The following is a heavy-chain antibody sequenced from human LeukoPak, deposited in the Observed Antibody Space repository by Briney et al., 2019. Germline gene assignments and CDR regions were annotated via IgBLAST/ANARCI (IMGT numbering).Heavy chain of an antibody. CDR2: INPDSGGT. Sequence: GASVKVSCKASGYTFTGYYMHWVRQAPGQGLEWMGWINPDSGGTNYAQKFQGWVTMTRDTSISTAYMELSRLRSGDTAVYYCGRGPYYGILTGHPYHFDYWGQGTLVTVSS. CDR1: GYTFTGYY. V-gene: IGHV1-2*04. D-gene: IGHD3-9*01. J-gene: IGHJ4*02. CDR3: GRGPYYGILTGHPYHFDY.